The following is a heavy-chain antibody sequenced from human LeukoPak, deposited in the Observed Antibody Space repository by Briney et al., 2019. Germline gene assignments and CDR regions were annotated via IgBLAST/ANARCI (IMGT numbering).Heavy chain of an antibody. J-gene: IGHJ6*03. D-gene: IGHD6-13*01. Sequence: WGSLRLSCAASGFTFSSYAMNWVRQAPGKGLEWVSAISGSGGSTYYADSVKGRFTISRDNSKNTLYLQMNSLRAEDTAVYYCAKKGGWGIAARDYYYYMDVWGKGTTVTVSS. CDR2: ISGSGGST. CDR1: GFTFSSYA. CDR3: AKKGGWGIAARDYYYYMDV. V-gene: IGHV3-23*01.